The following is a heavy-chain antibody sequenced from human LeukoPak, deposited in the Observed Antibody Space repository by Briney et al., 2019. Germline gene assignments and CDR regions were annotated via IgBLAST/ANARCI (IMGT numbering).Heavy chain of an antibody. CDR3: ARGYGDYGAEYFQH. CDR2: ISYDGSNR. V-gene: IGHV3-30*14. J-gene: IGHJ1*01. CDR1: GFTFSNSA. D-gene: IGHD4-17*01. Sequence: GGSLRLSCAASGFTFSNSAMHWVRQAPGKGLEWVAVISYDGSNRYYADSVRGRFTISRDNAKNTLYLQMGSLRAEDMAVYYCARGYGDYGAEYFQHWGQGTLVTVSS.